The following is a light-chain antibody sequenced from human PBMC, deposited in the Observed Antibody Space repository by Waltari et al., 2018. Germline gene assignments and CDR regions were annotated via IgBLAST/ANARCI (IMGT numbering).Light chain of an antibody. J-gene: IGLJ1*01. CDR2: EVT. Sequence: QSALTQPPSASGSLGQSVTISCTGTSSEIGGYNYVSWYQQHPGKAPKRLIYEVTTRPSGVPDRFSGSTSGNTASLPLSGLQTEDEADYYCSSYAGSNGFYVFATGTTVTVL. CDR3: SSYAGSNGFYV. V-gene: IGLV2-8*01. CDR1: SSEIGGYNY.